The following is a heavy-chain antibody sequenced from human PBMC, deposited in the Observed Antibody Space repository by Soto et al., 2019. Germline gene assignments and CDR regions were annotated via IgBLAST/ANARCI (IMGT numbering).Heavy chain of an antibody. CDR3: AKDQSNSNPLYYFDF. Sequence: PWGSLRLPCAAPGFTFSIYAMTRVRQSPGQGPEWVSSMSRTGDNTYYADSVKGRFTISRDNSKNTLYLQMNSLRAEDTAIYCCAKDQSNSNPLYYFDFWGPGTLVTVSS. CDR1: GFTFSIYA. D-gene: IGHD3-22*01. J-gene: IGHJ4*02. V-gene: IGHV3-23*01. CDR2: MSRTGDNT.